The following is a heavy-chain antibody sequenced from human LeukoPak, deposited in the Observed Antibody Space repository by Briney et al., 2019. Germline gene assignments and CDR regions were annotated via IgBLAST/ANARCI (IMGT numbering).Heavy chain of an antibody. D-gene: IGHD3-10*01. CDR3: ARDGSGSYYSVY. J-gene: IGHJ4*02. Sequence: APVKACCKTSGYTFTTYGITWVRQAPGQGLEWMGWISPYNGNRNYAQKFQGRVTMTTDTSTTTAYMELRSLRSDDTAVYYCARDGSGSYYSVYWGQGNLVTVSS. V-gene: IGHV1-18*01. CDR1: GYTFTTYG. CDR2: ISPYNGNR.